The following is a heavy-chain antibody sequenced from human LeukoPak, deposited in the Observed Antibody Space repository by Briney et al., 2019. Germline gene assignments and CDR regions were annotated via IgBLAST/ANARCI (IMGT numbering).Heavy chain of an antibody. CDR3: AKDVYDFWSGYYNSYDY. CDR1: GFPFSDFW. CDR2: ISYDRSNK. D-gene: IGHD3-3*01. V-gene: IGHV3-30*18. Sequence: PGGSLRLSCTASGFPFSDFWMTWVRQAPGKGLEWVAVISYDRSNKYYADSVKGRFTISRDNSKNTLYLQMNSLRAEDTAVYYCAKDVYDFWSGYYNSYDYWGQGTLVTVSS. J-gene: IGHJ4*02.